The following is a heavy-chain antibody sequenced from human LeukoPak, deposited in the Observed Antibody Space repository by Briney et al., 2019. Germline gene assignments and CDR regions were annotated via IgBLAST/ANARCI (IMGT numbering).Heavy chain of an antibody. CDR1: GFTFSTSL. Sequence: GGSLRLSCSASGFTFSTSLMHWVRQALGKGLEYVSAISANGDSTYYADSVKGRFTVSRDNSKNTLFLQMTSLRAEDTAMYYCVKDRDCSSTSCYLPFCYWGQGTLVTVSS. J-gene: IGHJ4*02. V-gene: IGHV3-64D*09. CDR3: VKDRDCSSTSCYLPFCY. CDR2: ISANGDST. D-gene: IGHD2-2*01.